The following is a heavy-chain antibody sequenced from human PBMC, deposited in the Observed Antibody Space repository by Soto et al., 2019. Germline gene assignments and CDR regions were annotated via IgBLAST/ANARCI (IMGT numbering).Heavy chain of an antibody. V-gene: IGHV4-34*01. CDR3: ARAVGTYCSSTSCYGVWFDP. CDR2: INHSGST. D-gene: IGHD2-2*01. CDR1: GGSFSGYY. Sequence: QVQLQQWGAGLLKPSETLSLTCAVYGGSFSGYYWSWIRQPPGKGLEWIGEINHSGSTNYNPSLKSPVTLSVDTSKNQFSLKLSSVTAADTAVYYCARAVGTYCSSTSCYGVWFDPWGQGTLVTVSS. J-gene: IGHJ5*02.